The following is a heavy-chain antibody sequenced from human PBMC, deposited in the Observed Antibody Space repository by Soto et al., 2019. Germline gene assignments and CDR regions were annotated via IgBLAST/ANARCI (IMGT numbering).Heavy chain of an antibody. D-gene: IGHD6-19*01. Sequence: PSETLSLTCTVSGGSISSGGYYWGWIRQHPGKGLEWIGYIYYSGSTYYNPSLKSRVTISVDTSKNQFSLKLSSVTAADTAVYYCARGISSGWYGTWFDPWGQGTLVTVSS. V-gene: IGHV4-31*03. CDR2: IYYSGST. CDR1: GGSISSGGYY. J-gene: IGHJ5*02. CDR3: ARGISSGWYGTWFDP.